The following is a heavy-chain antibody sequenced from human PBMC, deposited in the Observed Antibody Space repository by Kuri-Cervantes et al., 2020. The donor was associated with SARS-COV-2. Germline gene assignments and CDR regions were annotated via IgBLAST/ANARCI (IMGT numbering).Heavy chain of an antibody. CDR2: ISGSGGST. CDR1: GFTFSSYA. D-gene: IGHD3-3*01. V-gene: IGHV3-23*01. CDR3: AKNPYYDFWSGLYFDS. Sequence: GESLKISCAASGFTFSSYAMSWVRQAPGKGLEWVSAISGSGGSTYYTDSVQGRFTISRDNSKNTLYLEMNGLGGEDTAVYFCAKNPYYDFWSGLYFDSWGQGTLVTGAS. J-gene: IGHJ4*02.